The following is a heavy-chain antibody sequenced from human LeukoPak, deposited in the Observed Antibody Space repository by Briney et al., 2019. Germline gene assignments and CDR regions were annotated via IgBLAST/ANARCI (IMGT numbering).Heavy chain of an antibody. Sequence: SETLSLTCAVSGGSISSSNWWSWVRQPPGKGLEWIGEIYHSGSTNYNPSLKSRVTISVDKSKNQFSLKLSSVTAADTAVYYCARVVTMVRGAQGFDYWGQGTLVTVTS. CDR2: IYHSGST. J-gene: IGHJ4*02. D-gene: IGHD3-10*01. V-gene: IGHV4-4*02. CDR1: GGSISSSNW. CDR3: ARVVTMVRGAQGFDY.